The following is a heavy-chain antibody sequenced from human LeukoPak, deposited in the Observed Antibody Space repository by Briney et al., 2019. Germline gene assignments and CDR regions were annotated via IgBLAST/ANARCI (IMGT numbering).Heavy chain of an antibody. J-gene: IGHJ6*02. CDR1: GGSFSGYY. Sequence: SETPSLTCAVYGGSFSGYYWSWIRQPPGKGLEWIGEINHSGSTNYNPSLKSRVTISVDTSKNQFSLKLSPVTAADTAVYYCATPWYYYDSSDPPLDVWGQGTTVTVSS. CDR3: ATPWYYYDSSDPPLDV. D-gene: IGHD3-22*01. V-gene: IGHV4-34*01. CDR2: INHSGST.